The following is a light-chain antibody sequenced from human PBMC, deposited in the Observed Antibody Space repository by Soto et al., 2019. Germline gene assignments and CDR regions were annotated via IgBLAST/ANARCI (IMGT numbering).Light chain of an antibody. CDR2: GAS. J-gene: IGKJ1*01. CDR3: QQYNNWWT. V-gene: IGKV3-15*01. CDR1: QSVSSS. Sequence: EIVMTQSPATLSVSPGARATLSCRASQSVSSSLAWYQQKPGQAPRLLIYGASTRATGIPARFGGGGSGTEFTLTVSSLQSEDFVVYYCQQYNNWWTFGQGTKVEI.